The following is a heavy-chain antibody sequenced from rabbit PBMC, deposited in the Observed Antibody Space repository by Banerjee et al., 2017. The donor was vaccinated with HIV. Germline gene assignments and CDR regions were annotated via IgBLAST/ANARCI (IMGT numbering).Heavy chain of an antibody. CDR1: GFDLSSNYY. D-gene: IGHD6-1*01. J-gene: IGHJ4*01. CDR3: ARGGPSGYGGYGYVTEGYRL. Sequence: QEQLEESGGGLVKPEGSLTLTCKASGFDLSSNYYMCWVRQAPGKGLEWIGYIDPVFRSTYYASWVNGRFTISSHNAQNTLYLQLNSLTAADTATYFCARGGPSGYGGYGYVTEGYRLWGPGTLVTVS. V-gene: IGHV1S43*01. CDR2: IDPVFRST.